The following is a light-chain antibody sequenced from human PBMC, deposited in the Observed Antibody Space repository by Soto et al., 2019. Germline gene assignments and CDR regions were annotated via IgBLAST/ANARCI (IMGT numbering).Light chain of an antibody. Sequence: EVVLTQSPGTLSLSPGERATLSCRASQSVSSTYLAWYQQKPVQTPRLLFYGASTRATGIPDRFSGSGSGTEFTLTISRLEPEDSAVDYCQQYYSSPRTCGQGTKVDLK. J-gene: IGKJ1*01. CDR3: QQYYSSPRT. V-gene: IGKV3-20*01. CDR2: GAS. CDR1: QSVSSTY.